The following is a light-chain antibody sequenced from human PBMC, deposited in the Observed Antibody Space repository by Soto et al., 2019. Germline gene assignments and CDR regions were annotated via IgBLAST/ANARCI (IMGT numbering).Light chain of an antibody. J-gene: IGLJ2*01. CDR2: EGS. CDR3: CSYAGSSTFHVV. CDR1: SSDVGSYNL. Sequence: QSALTQPASVSGYPGQSITISCTGTSSDVGSYNLVSWYQQHPGKAPKLMIYEGSKRPSGVSNRFSGSKSGNTASLTISGLQAEDETDYYCCSYAGSSTFHVVFGGGTKLTVL. V-gene: IGLV2-23*03.